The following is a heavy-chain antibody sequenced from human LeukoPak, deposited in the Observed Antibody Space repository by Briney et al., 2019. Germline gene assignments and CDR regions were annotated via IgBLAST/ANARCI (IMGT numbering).Heavy chain of an antibody. V-gene: IGHV4-39*01. J-gene: IGHJ6*03. Sequence: SETLSLTCTVSGGSISSSSYYWGWIRQPPGKGLEWIGSIYYSGSTYYNPSLKSRVTISVDTSKNQFSLKLSSVTAADTAVYYCARGRIAAAGYYYYYMDVWGKGTTVTISS. CDR2: IYYSGST. D-gene: IGHD6-13*01. CDR1: GGSISSSSYY. CDR3: ARGRIAAAGYYYYYMDV.